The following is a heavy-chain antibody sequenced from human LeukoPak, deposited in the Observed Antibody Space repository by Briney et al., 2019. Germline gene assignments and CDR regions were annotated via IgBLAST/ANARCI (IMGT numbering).Heavy chain of an antibody. CDR1: GGSFSGYY. Sequence: PSETLSLTCAVYGGSFSGYYWSWIRQPPGKGLEWIGEINHSGSTNYNPSLKSRVTISVDTSKNQFSLKLSSVTAADTAVYYCARHDRASSGWYGLVAAFDIWGQGTMVTVSS. V-gene: IGHV4-34*01. D-gene: IGHD6-19*01. CDR2: INHSGST. J-gene: IGHJ3*02. CDR3: ARHDRASSGWYGLVAAFDI.